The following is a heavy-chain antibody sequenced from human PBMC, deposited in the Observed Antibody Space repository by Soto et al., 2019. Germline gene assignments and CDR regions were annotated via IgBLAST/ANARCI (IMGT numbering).Heavy chain of an antibody. J-gene: IGHJ6*02. D-gene: IGHD3-16*01. CDR2: IWYDGSNK. V-gene: IGHV3-33*01. CDR3: ARGGTGDGYYGMDV. Sequence: PGGSLRLSCAASGFTFSSYGMHWVRQAPGKGLEWVAVIWYDGSNKYYADSVKGRFAISRDNSKNTLYLQMNSLRAEDTAVYYCARGGTGDGYYGMDVWRQGTTVTVSS. CDR1: GFTFSSYG.